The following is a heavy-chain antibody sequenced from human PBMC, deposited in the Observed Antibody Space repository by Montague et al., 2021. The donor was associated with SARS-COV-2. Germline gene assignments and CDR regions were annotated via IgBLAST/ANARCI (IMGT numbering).Heavy chain of an antibody. V-gene: IGHV4-59*01. Sequence: SETLSLTCTGAGGCSSGYYWSWMRQPTGKGLEWIGYIYYSGSTNYNPSLKSRVTISVDTSKNQFSLKLSSVTAADTAVYYCARSRRITIFGVGLSNYYGMDVWGQGTTVTVSS. CDR3: ARSRRITIFGVGLSNYYGMDV. J-gene: IGHJ6*02. CDR1: GGCSSGYY. D-gene: IGHD3-3*01. CDR2: IYYSGST.